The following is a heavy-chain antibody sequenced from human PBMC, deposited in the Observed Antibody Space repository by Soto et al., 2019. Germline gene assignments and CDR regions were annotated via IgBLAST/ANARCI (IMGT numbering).Heavy chain of an antibody. D-gene: IGHD3-22*01. CDR2: MSGSGGST. CDR1: GFTFSSYA. J-gene: IGHJ5*02. V-gene: IGHV3-23*01. CDR3: AKSASRGYYPNWFDP. Sequence: EVQLLESGGGLVQPGGSLRLSCADSGFTFSSYAMSWVRQAPGKGLERVSAMSGSGGSTYYADSVKGRFTISRDNSKNTLYLQMNSLRAEDTAVYYCAKSASRGYYPNWFDPWGQGTLVTVSS.